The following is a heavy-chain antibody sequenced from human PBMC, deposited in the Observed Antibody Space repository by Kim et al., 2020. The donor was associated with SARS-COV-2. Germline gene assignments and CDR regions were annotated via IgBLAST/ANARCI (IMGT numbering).Heavy chain of an antibody. J-gene: IGHJ3*02. Sequence: SETLSLTCTVSGGSISSYYWSWIRQPPGKGLEWIGYIYYSGSTSYNTSLKSRVTISVDTPTNQFSLKLRSVTAADTAVYYCARIVAAAGNDDAFDIWGQGTMVTVSS. CDR3: ARIVAAAGNDDAFDI. CDR2: IYYSGST. V-gene: IGHV4-59*08. D-gene: IGHD6-13*01. CDR1: GGSISSYY.